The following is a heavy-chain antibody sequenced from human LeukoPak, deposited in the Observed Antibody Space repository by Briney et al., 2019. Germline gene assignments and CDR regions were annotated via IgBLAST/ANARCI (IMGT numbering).Heavy chain of an antibody. CDR1: GDSVSSNSAA. Sequence: SQTLSLTCVISGDSVSSNSAAWNWIRQSPSRGLEWLGRTYYRSKWYIDYAISVKSRITINPDTSENQFSLQLNSVTPDDTAVYYCARDGTWRLDYWGQGILVTVSS. CDR2: TYYRSKWYI. D-gene: IGHD2-15*01. J-gene: IGHJ4*02. V-gene: IGHV6-1*01. CDR3: ARDGTWRLDY.